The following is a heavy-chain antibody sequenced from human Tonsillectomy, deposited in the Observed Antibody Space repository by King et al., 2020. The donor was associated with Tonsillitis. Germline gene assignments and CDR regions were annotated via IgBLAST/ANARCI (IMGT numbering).Heavy chain of an antibody. CDR1: GFTFSSYG. D-gene: IGHD3-10*01. CDR2: IRYDGSNK. V-gene: IGHV3-30*02. J-gene: IGHJ4*01. Sequence: VQLVESGGGVVQPGGSLRLSCAASGFTFSSYGMHWVRQAPGKGLEWVAFIRYDGSNKYYADSVKGRFTISRDNSKNTLYLQMNSLRAEDTAVYYCAKDGTEVLWFGELSFFDYWGHGTLVTVSS. CDR3: AKDGTEVLWFGELSFFDY.